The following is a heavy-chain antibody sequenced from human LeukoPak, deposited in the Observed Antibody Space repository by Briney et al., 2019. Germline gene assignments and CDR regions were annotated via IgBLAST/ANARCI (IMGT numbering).Heavy chain of an antibody. CDR3: AGFGERYGMDV. CDR2: INQSGST. D-gene: IGHD3-10*01. J-gene: IGHJ6*02. CDR1: GGPFSAY. Sequence: SETLSLTCAVYGGPFSAYWSWIRQPPGKGLEWIGEINQSGSTNYNPSLKSRVIISRDTSKNEVSLKLTSVTAADTAVYYCAGFGERYGMDVWGQGTTVTVSS. V-gene: IGHV4-34*01.